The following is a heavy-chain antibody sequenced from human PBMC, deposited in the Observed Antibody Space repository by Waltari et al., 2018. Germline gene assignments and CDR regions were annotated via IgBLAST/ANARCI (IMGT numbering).Heavy chain of an antibody. J-gene: IGHJ4*02. CDR3: ARDGRFGAYDY. CDR1: GFTFSRYS. CDR2: ISSSSSYI. D-gene: IGHD3-3*01. Sequence: EVQLVESGGGLVKPGGSLRLSCAASGFTFSRYSMNWVRQAPGKGLEWVSSISSSSSYIYYADSVKGRFTISRDNAKNSLYLQMNSLRAEDTAVYYCARDGRFGAYDYWGQGTLVTVSS. V-gene: IGHV3-21*01.